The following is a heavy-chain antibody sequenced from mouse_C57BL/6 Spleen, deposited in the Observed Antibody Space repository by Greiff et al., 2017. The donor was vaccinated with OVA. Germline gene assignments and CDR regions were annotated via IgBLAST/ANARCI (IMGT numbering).Heavy chain of an antibody. CDR1: GYAFRSSW. V-gene: IGHV1-82*01. Sequence: VQLQQSGPELVKPGASVKISCKASGYAFRSSWMNWVKQRPGKGLEWIGRIYPGDGDTNYNGKFKGKATLTADKSSSTAYIHLCSLTSEYSAVYFFARDAYYYAIDYWGQGTSVTVSS. J-gene: IGHJ4*01. CDR3: ARDAYYYAIDY. CDR2: IYPGDGDT.